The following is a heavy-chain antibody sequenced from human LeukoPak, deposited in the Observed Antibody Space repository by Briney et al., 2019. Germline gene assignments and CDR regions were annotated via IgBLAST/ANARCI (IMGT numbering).Heavy chain of an antibody. CDR1: GFTFSSYA. J-gene: IGHJ4*02. CDR2: ISGSGGST. D-gene: IGHD3-22*01. CDR3: AKDQAYDSSGYGFDY. V-gene: IGHV3-23*01. Sequence: PGGSLRLSCAASGFTFSSYAMSWVRQAPGKGLEWVSAISGSGGSTYYADSVKGRFTISRDNSKNTLYLQMNSLRAEDTAVYYCAKDQAYDSSGYGFDYWGQGTLVTVSS.